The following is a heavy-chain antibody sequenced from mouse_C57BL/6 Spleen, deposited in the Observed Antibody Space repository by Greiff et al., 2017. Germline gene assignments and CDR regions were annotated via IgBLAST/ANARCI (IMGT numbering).Heavy chain of an antibody. CDR2: IYPGDGDT. CDR1: GYAFSSYW. V-gene: IGHV1-80*01. J-gene: IGHJ1*03. CDR3: AREGLRRYCDV. D-gene: IGHD2-4*01. Sequence: QVQLQQSGAELVKPGASVKISCKASGYAFSSYWLNWVKQRPGKGLEWIGQIYPGDGDTNYNGKFKGKDTLTADKSSSTAYMQLSSLTSEDSAVYFCAREGLRRYCDVWGTGTTVTVSS.